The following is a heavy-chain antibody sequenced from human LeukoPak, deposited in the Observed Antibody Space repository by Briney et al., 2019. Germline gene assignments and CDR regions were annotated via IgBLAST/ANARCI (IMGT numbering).Heavy chain of an antibody. CDR3: ARGCSSAWSHTDY. D-gene: IGHD6-19*01. J-gene: IGHJ4*02. CDR2: INPNSGDT. V-gene: IGHV1-2*02. Sequence: ASVKVSCKASGYTFTGYYVHWVRQAPGQGLEWMGWINPNSGDTNYAQNFQGRVTMTRDTSISTAYMELSRLRSDDTAMYYCARGCSSAWSHTDYWGQGTLVTVSS. CDR1: GYTFTGYY.